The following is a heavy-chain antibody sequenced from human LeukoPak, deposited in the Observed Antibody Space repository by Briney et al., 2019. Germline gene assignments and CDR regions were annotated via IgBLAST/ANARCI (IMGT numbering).Heavy chain of an antibody. CDR1: GYSFIAYY. Sequence: GASVKVSCKTSGYSFIAYYIHWVRQAPGQGLEWMGWINPKTGDTRYAQKLRGRVTMTRETSVSTVYMNLSGLRSDDTAVYFWARDGYRNEFDYWGRGTLVTVSS. J-gene: IGHJ4*02. CDR3: ARDGYRNEFDY. D-gene: IGHD2-2*02. V-gene: IGHV1-2*02. CDR2: INPKTGDT.